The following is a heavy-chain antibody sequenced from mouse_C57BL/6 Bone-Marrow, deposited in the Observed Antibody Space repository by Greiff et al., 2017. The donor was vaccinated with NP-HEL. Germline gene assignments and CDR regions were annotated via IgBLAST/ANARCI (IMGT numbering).Heavy chain of an antibody. D-gene: IGHD2-1*01. CDR3: ASEGNYYFLDY. V-gene: IGHV1-9*01. J-gene: IGHJ2*01. Sequence: QVQLQQSGAELMKPGASVKLSCKATGYTFTGYWIEWVKQRPGHGLEWIGEILPGSSSTNYNEKFKGKATFTADTSSNTAYMQLSSLTTEDSAIYYCASEGNYYFLDYWGQGTTLTVSS. CDR2: ILPGSSST. CDR1: GYTFTGYW.